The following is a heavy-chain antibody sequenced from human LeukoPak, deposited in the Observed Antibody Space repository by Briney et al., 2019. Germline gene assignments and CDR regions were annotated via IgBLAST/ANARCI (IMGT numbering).Heavy chain of an antibody. CDR3: ARGPYCGGDCYSGNNWFDP. D-gene: IGHD2-21*02. CDR1: GGSISSGVYS. V-gene: IGHV4-30-2*01. Sequence: PSETLSLTCAVPGGSISSGVYSWSWIRQPPGKGLEWIGYIYHSGSTYYNPSLKSRVTISIDRSKNQFSLKLNSVTAADTAVYYCARGPYCGGDCYSGNNWFDPWGQGTLVTVSS. CDR2: IYHSGST. J-gene: IGHJ5*02.